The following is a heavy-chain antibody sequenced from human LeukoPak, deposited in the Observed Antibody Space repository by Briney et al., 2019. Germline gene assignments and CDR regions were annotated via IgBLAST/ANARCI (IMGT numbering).Heavy chain of an antibody. V-gene: IGHV3-21*01. Sequence: PGGSLRLSCEASGFTFSSYIMTWVRQAPGKGLEWVSSISSSSSYIYYADSVKGRFTISRDNAKNSLYLQMNSLRAEDTAVYYCAREQGYYDSSGYYEYWGQGTLVTVSS. D-gene: IGHD3-22*01. J-gene: IGHJ4*02. CDR1: GFTFSSYI. CDR3: AREQGYYDSSGYYEY. CDR2: ISSSSSYI.